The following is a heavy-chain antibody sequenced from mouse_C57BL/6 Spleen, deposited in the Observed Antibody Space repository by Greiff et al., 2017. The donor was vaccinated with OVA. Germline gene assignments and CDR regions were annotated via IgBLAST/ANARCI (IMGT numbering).Heavy chain of an antibody. Sequence: EVQLVESGPGLVKPSQSLSLTCSVTGYSITSGYYWNWIRQFPGNKLEWMGYISYDGSNNYNPSLKNRISITRDTSKNQFFLKLNSVTTEDTATYYCARATYYDYDDWYFDVWGTGTTVTVSS. V-gene: IGHV3-6*01. CDR3: ARATYYDYDDWYFDV. J-gene: IGHJ1*03. CDR2: ISYDGSN. CDR1: GYSITSGYY. D-gene: IGHD2-4*01.